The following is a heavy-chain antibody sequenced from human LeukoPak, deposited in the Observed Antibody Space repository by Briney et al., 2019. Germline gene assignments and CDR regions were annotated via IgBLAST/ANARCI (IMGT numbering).Heavy chain of an antibody. J-gene: IGHJ6*02. CDR2: INPNSGGT. CDR1: GYTFTGYY. Sequence: ASVKVSCKASGYTFTGYYMHWVRQAPGQGLEWMGWINPNSGGTNYAQKFQGRVTMTRDTSISTAYMELGRLRSGDTAVYYCARMAVAGTYYYYYGMDVWGQGTTVTVSS. CDR3: ARMAVAGTYYYYYGMDV. V-gene: IGHV1-2*02. D-gene: IGHD6-19*01.